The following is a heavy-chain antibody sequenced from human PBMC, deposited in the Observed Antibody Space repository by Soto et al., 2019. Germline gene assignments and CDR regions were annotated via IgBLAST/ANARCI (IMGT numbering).Heavy chain of an antibody. V-gene: IGHV3-72*01. CDR3: ARVGLSSAHSRSRRYDY. Sequence: EVQLVESGGGLVQPGGSLRLSCAASGFTFSDHYMDWVRQAPGKGLEWVGRIKNKANSYITEYAASVKGRFTISRDDSKNSLYLQMNSLETEDAAVYYCARVGLSSAHSRSRRYDYWGQGTLVTVSS. D-gene: IGHD1-26*01. J-gene: IGHJ4*02. CDR2: IKNKANSYIT. CDR1: GFTFSDHY.